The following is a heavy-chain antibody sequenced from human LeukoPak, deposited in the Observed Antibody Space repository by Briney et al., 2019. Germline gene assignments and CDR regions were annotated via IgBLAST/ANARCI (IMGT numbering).Heavy chain of an antibody. CDR1: GFSVSTYY. CDR3: ARDIAGKFGELSLDY. Sequence: GGSLRLSCAASGFSVSTYYMSWVRQAPGKGLEWVSTLYADDTTYYINSVKGRFAIFRDHSKNTLFLQMNSLSAEDTAVYYCARDIAGKFGELSLDYWGQGALVTVSS. V-gene: IGHV3-53*01. J-gene: IGHJ4*02. D-gene: IGHD3-10*01. CDR2: LYADDTT.